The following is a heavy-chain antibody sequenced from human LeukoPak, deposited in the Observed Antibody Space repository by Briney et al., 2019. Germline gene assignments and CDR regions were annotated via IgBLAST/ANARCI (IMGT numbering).Heavy chain of an antibody. CDR1: GFTFSSYA. CDR3: ARGWIQLWPTSFDY. J-gene: IGHJ4*02. Sequence: GGSLRLSCAASGFTFSSYAMHWVRQAPGKGLGWVAVISYDGSNKYYADSVKGRFTISRDNSKNTLYLQMNSLRAEDTAVYYCARGWIQLWPTSFDYWGQGTLVTVSS. CDR2: ISYDGSNK. D-gene: IGHD5-18*01. V-gene: IGHV3-30*04.